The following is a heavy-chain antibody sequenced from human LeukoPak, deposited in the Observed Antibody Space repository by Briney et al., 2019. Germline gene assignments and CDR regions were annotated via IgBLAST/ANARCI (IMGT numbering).Heavy chain of an antibody. CDR3: ARATSFGSGWYYFDY. J-gene: IGHJ4*02. D-gene: IGHD6-19*01. Sequence: PSETLSLTCTVAGGSISSGGYYWSWIRQHPGKGLECIGYIYYSGSTYYNPSLKSRVTISVDTSKNQFSLKLSSVTAADTAVYYCARATSFGSGWYYFDYWGQGTLVTVSS. V-gene: IGHV4-31*03. CDR2: IYYSGST. CDR1: GGSISSGGYY.